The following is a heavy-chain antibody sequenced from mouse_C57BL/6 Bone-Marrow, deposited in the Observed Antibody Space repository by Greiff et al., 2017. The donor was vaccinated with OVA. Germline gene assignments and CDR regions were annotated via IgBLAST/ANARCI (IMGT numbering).Heavy chain of an antibody. J-gene: IGHJ4*01. D-gene: IGHD1-1*01. CDR2: IDPEDGDT. V-gene: IGHV14-1*01. Sequence: EVQLQQSGAELVRPGASVKLSCTASGFNIKDYYMHWVKQRPEQGLEWIGRIDPEDGDTEYAPKFQGKATMTADTSSNTAYLQLSSLTSEDTAVYYCTFYYGSSYHYAMGYWGQGTSVTVAS. CDR1: GFNIKDYY. CDR3: TFYYGSSYHYAMGY.